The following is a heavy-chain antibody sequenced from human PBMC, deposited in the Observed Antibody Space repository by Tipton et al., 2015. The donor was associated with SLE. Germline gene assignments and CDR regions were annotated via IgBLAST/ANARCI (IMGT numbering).Heavy chain of an antibody. J-gene: IGHJ4*02. CDR1: GYRFTNYW. CDR2: IYPGDSDT. Sequence: QLVQSGAEVKKPGESLKISCKGSGYRFTNYWIGWVRQMPGKGLECMGIIYPGDSDTRYSPSFQGPVTVSADKSISTAYLQWSSLKASDTAMYYCARGADRYYFDYLGQVTLFTVSS. CDR3: ARGADRYYFDY. V-gene: IGHV5-51*03.